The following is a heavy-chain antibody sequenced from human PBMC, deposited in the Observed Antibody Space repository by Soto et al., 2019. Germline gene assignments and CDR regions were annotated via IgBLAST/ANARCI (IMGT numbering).Heavy chain of an antibody. J-gene: IGHJ5*02. Sequence: ASVKVSCKTSGYTFTTYGLSWVRQAPGQGLEWMGWISPYNGNTNYAEKLQGRVTMTTDTSTSTVYMELRSLRSDDTAVYYCARRDNGDDLFDPWGQGTLVTVSS. CDR2: ISPYNGNT. V-gene: IGHV1-18*04. CDR3: ARRDNGDDLFDP. CDR1: GYTFTTYG. D-gene: IGHD4-17*01.